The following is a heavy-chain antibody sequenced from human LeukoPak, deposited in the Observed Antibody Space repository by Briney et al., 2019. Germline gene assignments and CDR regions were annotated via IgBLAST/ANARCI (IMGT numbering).Heavy chain of an antibody. J-gene: IGHJ4*02. CDR2: ISISSNYI. CDR1: GFAFSSNY. Sequence: GGSLRLSCATSGFAFSSNYMSWVRQAPGKGLEWVSSISISSNYIYYADSVKGRFTISRDNAKNSLYLQMNSLRAEDTAVYYCAALLGGPHPGYWGQGTLVTVSS. D-gene: IGHD7-27*01. CDR3: AALLGGPHPGY. V-gene: IGHV3-21*01.